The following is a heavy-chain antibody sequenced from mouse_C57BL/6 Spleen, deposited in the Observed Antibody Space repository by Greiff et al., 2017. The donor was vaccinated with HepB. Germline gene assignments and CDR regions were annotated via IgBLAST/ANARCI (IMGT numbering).Heavy chain of an antibody. V-gene: IGHV5-12*01. D-gene: IGHD2-3*01. J-gene: IGHJ2*01. CDR2: ISNGGGST. Sequence: EVKLMESGGGLVQPGGSLKLSCAASGFTFSDYYMYWVRQTPEKRLEWVAYISNGGGSTYYPDTVKGRFTISRDNAKNNLYLQMSRLKSEDTAMYYCARQNDGYLYYFDYWGQGTTLTVSS. CDR3: ARQNDGYLYYFDY. CDR1: GFTFSDYY.